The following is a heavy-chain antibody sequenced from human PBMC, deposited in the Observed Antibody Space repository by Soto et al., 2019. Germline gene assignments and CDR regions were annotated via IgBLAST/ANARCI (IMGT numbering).Heavy chain of an antibody. D-gene: IGHD6-19*01. CDR1: GFSFRSYA. J-gene: IGHJ4*02. V-gene: IGHV3-23*01. Sequence: EVHLLESGGGLVQPGGSLRLSCTVSGFSFRSYAMSWVRQAPGGGLEWVSSIISSGDSTYYADSVKGRFTISRDNSKNTLFLQLHSMRAEDTAIYYCVKDRAYRTVAGTDYWGQGTLVSVSS. CDR2: IISSGDST. CDR3: VKDRAYRTVAGTDY.